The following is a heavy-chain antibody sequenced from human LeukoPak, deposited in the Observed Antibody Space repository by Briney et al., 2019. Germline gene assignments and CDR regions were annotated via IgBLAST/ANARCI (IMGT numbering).Heavy chain of an antibody. Sequence: PGRSLRLPCAASGFTFSSYAMHWVRQAPGKGLEWVAVISYDGSNKYYADSVKGRFTISRDNSKNTLYLQMNSLRAEDTAVYYCARGDVAGGSRHLFIDYWGQGTLVTVSS. V-gene: IGHV3-30-3*01. J-gene: IGHJ4*02. D-gene: IGHD6-19*01. CDR3: ARGDVAGGSRHLFIDY. CDR2: ISYDGSNK. CDR1: GFTFSSYA.